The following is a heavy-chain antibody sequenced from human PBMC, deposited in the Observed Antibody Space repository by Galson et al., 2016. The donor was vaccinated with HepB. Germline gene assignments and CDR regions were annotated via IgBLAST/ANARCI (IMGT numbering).Heavy chain of an antibody. CDR3: ARKGTAVAVDY. CDR2: ISGYTGDT. D-gene: IGHD6-19*01. CDR1: GYTFTSYG. V-gene: IGHV1-18*01. J-gene: IGHJ4*02. Sequence: SVKVSCKASGYTFTSYGMSWVRQAPGQGLEWMGWISGYTGDTKYAQKLQGRVTMTTDTSTSTAFMELRSLRSDDTATYYCARKGTAVAVDYWGQGTLVTVSS.